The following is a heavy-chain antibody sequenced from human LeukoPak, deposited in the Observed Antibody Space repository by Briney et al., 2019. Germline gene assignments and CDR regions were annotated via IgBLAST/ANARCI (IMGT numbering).Heavy chain of an antibody. J-gene: IGHJ4*02. CDR1: GFTFSSYW. V-gene: IGHV3-74*01. D-gene: IGHD1-1*01. Sequence: GGSLRLSCAASGFTFSSYWMHWVRQAAGKGLVWVSRINTDGSSTSYADSVKGRFTISRDNARNTLYLQMNSLRAEDTAVYYCARASGLERLAPFDYWGQGTLVTVSS. CDR3: ARASGLERLAPFDY. CDR2: INTDGSST.